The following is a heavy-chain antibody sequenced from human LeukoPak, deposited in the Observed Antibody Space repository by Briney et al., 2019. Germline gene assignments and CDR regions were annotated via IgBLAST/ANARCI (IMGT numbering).Heavy chain of an antibody. V-gene: IGHV3-64D*06. J-gene: IGHJ4*02. Sequence: GGSLRLSCSASGFTFTRYAMHWVRQAPGKGLEYVSAISSNGGSTYYADSVKGRFTISRDNSKNTLYLQMSSLRAEDTAVYYCVKEGSVSYYTYYFYYWGQGTLVAVSS. CDR1: GFTFTRYA. CDR3: VKEGSVSYYTYYFYY. D-gene: IGHD3-10*01. CDR2: ISSNGGST.